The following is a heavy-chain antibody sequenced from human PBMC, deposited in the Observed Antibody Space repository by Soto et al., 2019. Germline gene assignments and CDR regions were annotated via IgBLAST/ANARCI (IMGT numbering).Heavy chain of an antibody. D-gene: IGHD2-15*01. V-gene: IGHV1-69*12. CDR3: ARAADCSGGSCYGSPIDY. CDR2: IIPIFGTA. CDR1: GGTFSSYA. J-gene: IGHJ4*02. Sequence: QVQLVQSGAEVKKPGSSVKVSCKASGGTFSSYAISWVRQAPGQGLEWMGGIIPIFGTANYAQKFQGRVTITADESTSTADMELSSLRSEDTAVYYCARAADCSGGSCYGSPIDYWGQGTLVTVSS.